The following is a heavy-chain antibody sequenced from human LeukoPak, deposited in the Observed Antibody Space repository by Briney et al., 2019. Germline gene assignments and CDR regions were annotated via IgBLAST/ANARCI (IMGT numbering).Heavy chain of an antibody. CDR1: GFSFSSYS. Sequence: GGSLRLSCAASGFSFSSYSMHWVRQAPGKGLEWVAIISDDGSYKSYADSVKGRFTISRDSSKNTLFLQMNRLRPEDAAVYYCAKAPVTTCRGAYCYPFDYWGQGTLVTVSS. D-gene: IGHD2-21*01. V-gene: IGHV3-30*04. CDR2: ISDDGSYK. J-gene: IGHJ4*02. CDR3: AKAPVTTCRGAYCYPFDY.